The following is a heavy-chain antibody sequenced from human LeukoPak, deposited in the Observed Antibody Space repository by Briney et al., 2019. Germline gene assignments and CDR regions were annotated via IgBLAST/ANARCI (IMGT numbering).Heavy chain of an antibody. Sequence: GGSLRLSCAASGFTLSNYWMHWVRQAPGKGPEWVSRINSDGSSINYADSVKGRFTISRDNAKNTLYLQMNSLRADDTAVYYCARWRTCSGGTCYLDYWGQGTLVTVSS. CDR2: INSDGSSI. D-gene: IGHD2-15*01. CDR1: GFTLSNYW. V-gene: IGHV3-74*01. CDR3: ARWRTCSGGTCYLDY. J-gene: IGHJ4*02.